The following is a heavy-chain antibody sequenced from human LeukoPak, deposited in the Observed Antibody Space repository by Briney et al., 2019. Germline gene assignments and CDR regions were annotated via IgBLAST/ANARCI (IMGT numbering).Heavy chain of an antibody. J-gene: IGHJ5*02. CDR1: GGSFSGYY. CDR3: ARDGGVAPHNWFDP. CDR2: IYTSGSP. D-gene: IGHD2-8*02. V-gene: IGHV4-4*07. Sequence: SETLSLTCAVYGGSFSGYYWSWIRQPAGKGLEWIGRIYTSGSPNYNPSLKSRVTMSVDTSKKQFSLKLSSVTAADTAVYYCARDGGVAPHNWFDPWGQGTLVTVSS.